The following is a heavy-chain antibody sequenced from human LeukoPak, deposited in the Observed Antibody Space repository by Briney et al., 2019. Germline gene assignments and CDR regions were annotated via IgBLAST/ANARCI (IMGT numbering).Heavy chain of an antibody. J-gene: IGHJ4*02. V-gene: IGHV3-7*01. CDR3: ARETTGYDLDY. D-gene: IGHD5-12*01. CDR1: GITFSDYW. Sequence: GGSLRLSCAVSGITFSDYWMTWVRQAPGKGLEWVANIKQDGSEENYVDSVKGRFTISRDNAKNSLYLQMNSLRVEDTAFYYCARETTGYDLDYWGQGTLVTVSP. CDR2: IKQDGSEE.